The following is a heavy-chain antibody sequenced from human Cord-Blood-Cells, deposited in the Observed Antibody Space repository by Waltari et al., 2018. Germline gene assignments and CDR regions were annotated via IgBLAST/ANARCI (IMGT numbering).Heavy chain of an antibody. CDR1: GGTFSSYA. CDR3: ARTEDCSSTSCYFDI. Sequence: QVQLVQSGAEVKKPGSSVKVSCKASGGTFSSYAITWVRQAPGQGLEWMGGIIPIFGTTNYAQKFQGRVTITADESTSTAYMELSSLRSEDTAVYYCARTEDCSSTSCYFDIWGQGTMVTVSS. CDR2: IIPIFGTT. V-gene: IGHV1-69*01. D-gene: IGHD2-2*01. J-gene: IGHJ3*02.